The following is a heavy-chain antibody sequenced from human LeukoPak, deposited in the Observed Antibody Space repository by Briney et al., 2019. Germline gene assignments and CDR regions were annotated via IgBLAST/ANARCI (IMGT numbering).Heavy chain of an antibody. CDR1: GYTFTSYD. D-gene: IGHD1-26*01. V-gene: IGHV1-8*01. CDR2: MNPNSGNT. Sequence: ASVKVSCKASGYTFTSYDINWVRQATGQGLEWMGWMNPNSGNTGYAQKFQGRVTMTRNTSISTAYMELSSLRSEDTAVYYCARGCRSGSYLSRYYYYMDVWGKRTTVTVSS. J-gene: IGHJ6*03. CDR3: ARGCRSGSYLSRYYYYMDV.